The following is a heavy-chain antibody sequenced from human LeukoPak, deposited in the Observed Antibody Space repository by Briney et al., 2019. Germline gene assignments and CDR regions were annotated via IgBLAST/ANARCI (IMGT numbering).Heavy chain of an antibody. CDR2: FDPEDGET. CDR1: GYTLTELS. Sequence: ASVKVSCKVSGYTLTELSMHWVRQAPGKGLEWMGGFDPEDGETIYAQKFQGRVTMTEDTSTDTAYMELRSLRSEDTAVYYCATLVGGYCSGGSCYYDYWGQGTLVTVSS. V-gene: IGHV1-24*01. J-gene: IGHJ4*02. D-gene: IGHD2-15*01. CDR3: ATLVGGYCSGGSCYYDY.